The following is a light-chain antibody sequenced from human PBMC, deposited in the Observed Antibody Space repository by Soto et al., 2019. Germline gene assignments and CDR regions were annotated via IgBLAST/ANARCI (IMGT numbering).Light chain of an antibody. Sequence: QSVLTQPPSASGTPGQRVTISCSGSSSNIGSNTVNWYQQLPGTAPKLLIYYNNQRPSGVPDRFSGSKSGTSASLAISGLQSEDEAHYYCAAWDDSLYGWVFGGETKVTVL. CDR2: YNN. V-gene: IGLV1-44*01. CDR1: SSNIGSNT. J-gene: IGLJ3*02. CDR3: AAWDDSLYGWV.